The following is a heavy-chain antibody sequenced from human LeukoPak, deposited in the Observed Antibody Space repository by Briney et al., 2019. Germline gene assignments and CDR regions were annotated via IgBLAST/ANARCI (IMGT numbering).Heavy chain of an antibody. D-gene: IGHD1-14*01. CDR2: ISGSGGST. V-gene: IGHV3-23*01. CDR3: ARDGSWNHARGFDY. Sequence: PGGSLRLSCAASGFTFSSYAMSWVRQAPGKGLEWVSAISGSGGSTYYADSVKGRFTISRDNSKNTLYLQMNSLRAEDTAVYYCARDGSWNHARGFDYWGQGTLVTVSS. J-gene: IGHJ4*02. CDR1: GFTFSSYA.